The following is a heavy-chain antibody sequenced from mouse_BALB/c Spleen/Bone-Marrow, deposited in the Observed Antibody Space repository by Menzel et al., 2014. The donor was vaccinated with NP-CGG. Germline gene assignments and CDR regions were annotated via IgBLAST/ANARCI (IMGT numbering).Heavy chain of an antibody. J-gene: IGHJ1*01. CDR3: ARQEFAIYWYIDV. D-gene: IGHD1-3*01. CDR2: IDPANGNT. CDR1: GFNTKDTY. V-gene: IGHV14-3*02. Sequence: EVQLQQSGAELVKPGASVKLSCSASGFNTKDTYMHWVKQRPEQGLEWIGRIDPANGNTKYDPKFQDKATITADTSSNTVDLQLSSLTFEDTAVYYCARQEFAIYWYIDVWGAGTTVTVSS.